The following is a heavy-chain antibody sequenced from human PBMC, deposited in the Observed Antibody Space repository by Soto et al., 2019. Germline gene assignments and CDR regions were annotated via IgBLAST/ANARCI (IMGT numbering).Heavy chain of an antibody. CDR2: ISGSGGST. Sequence: GGSLRLSCAASGFTFSSYAMSWVRQAPGKGLEWVSAISGSGGSTYYADSVKGRFTISRDNSKNTLYLQMNSLRAEDTAVYCCANSVAGTIPYYFDYWGQGTLVTVSS. V-gene: IGHV3-23*01. CDR3: ANSVAGTIPYYFDY. D-gene: IGHD6-19*01. CDR1: GFTFSSYA. J-gene: IGHJ4*02.